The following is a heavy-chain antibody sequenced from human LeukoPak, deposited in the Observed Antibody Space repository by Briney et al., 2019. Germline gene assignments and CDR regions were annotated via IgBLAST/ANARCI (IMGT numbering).Heavy chain of an antibody. CDR1: GFTFGDYA. V-gene: IGHV3-49*04. D-gene: IGHD3-10*01. Sequence: GGSLRLSCTASGFTFGDYAMSWVRQAPGKGLEWVGFIRSKAYGGTTEYAASVKGRFTISRDDSKSIAYLQMNSLKTEDTAVYYCTRSGTLQIWFGAPNWFDPWGQGTLVTVSS. CDR2: IRSKAYGGTT. CDR3: TRSGTLQIWFGAPNWFDP. J-gene: IGHJ5*02.